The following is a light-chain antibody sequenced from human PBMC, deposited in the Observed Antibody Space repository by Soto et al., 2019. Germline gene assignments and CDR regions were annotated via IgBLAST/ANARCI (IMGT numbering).Light chain of an antibody. Sequence: EIVLTQSPGTLSLSPGERATLSCRAGQSVSSSYLAWYQQKPGQAPRLLIHGASSRATGIPDRFSGSGSETDFTLTISRLEPEDFAVYYCQKYGGSQTWTFGQGTKVEIK. CDR3: QKYGGSQTWT. V-gene: IGKV3-20*01. J-gene: IGKJ1*01. CDR1: QSVSSSY. CDR2: GAS.